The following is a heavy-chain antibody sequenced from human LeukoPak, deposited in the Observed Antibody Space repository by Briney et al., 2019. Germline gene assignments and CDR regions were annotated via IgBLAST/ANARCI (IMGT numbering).Heavy chain of an antibody. CDR1: GFTFSSYS. D-gene: IGHD2-2*01. V-gene: IGHV3-48*01. J-gene: IGHJ3*02. Sequence: QPGGSLRLSCAASGFTFSSYSMDWVRQAPGKGLEWVSYISSSSSTIYYADSVKGRFTISRDNAKNSLYLQMNSLRAEDTAVYYCAKDVVVVPAGSDAFDIWGQGTMVTVSS. CDR3: AKDVVVVPAGSDAFDI. CDR2: ISSSSSTI.